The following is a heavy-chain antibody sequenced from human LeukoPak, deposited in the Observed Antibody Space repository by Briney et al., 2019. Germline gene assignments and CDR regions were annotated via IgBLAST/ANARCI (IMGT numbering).Heavy chain of an antibody. CDR1: GYTFSSYW. CDR2: IYPGDADT. Sequence: GESLKVSCKASGYTFSSYWIGWVRQMPGKGLEWVSVIYPGDADTRYSPSFQGHVTVSADKSMSTAYLQWSSLKASDTALYYRARQRDGFFDYWGQGTLVTVSS. V-gene: IGHV5-51*01. J-gene: IGHJ4*02. D-gene: IGHD5-24*01. CDR3: ARQRDGFFDY.